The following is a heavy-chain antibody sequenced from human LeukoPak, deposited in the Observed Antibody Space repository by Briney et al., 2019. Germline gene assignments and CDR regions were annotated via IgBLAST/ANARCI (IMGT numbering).Heavy chain of an antibody. CDR2: IYYSVST. Sequence: SETLSLTCTVSGGSISSVYWGWIRQPPGKGLEWSGYIYYSVSTNYNPSLKSRVTISVDTSKNQFSLKLSSVTAADTAVYYCARGTVPYYYYYGMDVWGKGTTVTVS. CDR1: GGSISSVY. V-gene: IGHV4-59*01. D-gene: IGHD4-17*01. CDR3: ARGTVPYYYYYGMDV. J-gene: IGHJ6*04.